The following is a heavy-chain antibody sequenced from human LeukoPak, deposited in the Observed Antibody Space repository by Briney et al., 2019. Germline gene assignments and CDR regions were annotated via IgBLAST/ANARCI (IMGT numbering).Heavy chain of an antibody. CDR1: GGSISSSSYY. D-gene: IGHD3-22*01. CDR2: IYYSGST. CDR3: AISPEYDSSGYHH. Sequence: SETLSLTCTVSGGSISSSSYYWGWIRQPPGKGLEWIGSIYYSGSTYYNPSLKSRVTISVDTSKNQFSLKLSSVTAADTAVYYCAISPEYDSSGYHHWGQGTLVTVSS. V-gene: IGHV4-39*07. J-gene: IGHJ5*02.